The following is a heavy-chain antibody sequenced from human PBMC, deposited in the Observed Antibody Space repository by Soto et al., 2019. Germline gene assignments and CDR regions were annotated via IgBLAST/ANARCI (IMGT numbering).Heavy chain of an antibody. D-gene: IGHD4-17*01. Sequence: EVQVLESGGGLVQPGGSLRLSCAASGFTFSNYAMSWVRQAPGKGLEWVSVITASSSRTYYACSVKGRFAISRDNSKNILYLQRNSLRAEDTAVDYCVKESGDYQHLFDSWGQGALVTVSS. CDR3: VKESGDYQHLFDS. V-gene: IGHV3-23*01. CDR1: GFTFSNYA. CDR2: ITASSSRT. J-gene: IGHJ4*02.